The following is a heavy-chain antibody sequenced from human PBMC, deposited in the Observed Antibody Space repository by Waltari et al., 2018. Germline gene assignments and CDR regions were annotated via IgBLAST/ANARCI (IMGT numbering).Heavy chain of an antibody. CDR2: INHSGST. CDR3: ARGGIVVVPASAIKGRSGHWFDP. J-gene: IGHJ5*02. V-gene: IGHV4-34*01. D-gene: IGHD2-2*01. CDR1: GGSFSGYY. Sequence: QVQLQQWGAGLLKPSETLSLTCAVYGGSFSGYYWSWIRQPPGKGLEWIGEINHSGSTNYNPSLKSRVTIAVDTSKNQFSLKLSSVTAADTAVYYCARGGIVVVPASAIKGRSGHWFDPWGQGTLVTVSS.